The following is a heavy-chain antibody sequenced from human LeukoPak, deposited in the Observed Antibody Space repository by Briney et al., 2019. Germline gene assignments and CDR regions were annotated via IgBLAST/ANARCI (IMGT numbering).Heavy chain of an antibody. CDR2: ISSSSSYT. V-gene: IGHV3-11*06. Sequence: GGSLRLSCAASGFTFSDYYMSWIRQAPGKGLEWVSYISSSSSYTNYADSAKGRFTISRDNAKNSLYLQMNSLRAEDTAVYYCARGVPAAMVEYFQHWGQGTLVTVSS. J-gene: IGHJ1*01. CDR1: GFTFSDYY. D-gene: IGHD2-2*01. CDR3: ARGVPAAMVEYFQH.